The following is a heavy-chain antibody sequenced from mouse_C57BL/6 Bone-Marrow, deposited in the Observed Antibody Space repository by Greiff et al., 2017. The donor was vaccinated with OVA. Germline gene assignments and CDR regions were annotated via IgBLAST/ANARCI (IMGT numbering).Heavy chain of an antibody. CDR1: GFNIKDYY. CDR2: IDPEDGDT. V-gene: IGHV14-1*01. D-gene: IGHD4-1*02. Sequence: VQLQQSGAELVRPGASVKLSCTASGFNIKDYYMHWVKQRPEQGLEWIGRIDPEDGDTEYAPKFQGKATMTADTSSNTAYLQLSSLTSEDTAVYYCTPTGTNYYAMDYWGQGTSVTVSS. J-gene: IGHJ4*01. CDR3: TPTGTNYYAMDY.